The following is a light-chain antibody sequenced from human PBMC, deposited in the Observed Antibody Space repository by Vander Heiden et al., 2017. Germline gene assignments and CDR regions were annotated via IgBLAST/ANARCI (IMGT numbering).Light chain of an antibody. J-gene: IGLJ3*02. CDR2: QNH. CDR1: NSNIGRNY. V-gene: IGLV1-47*01. CDR3: ATWDDSLVAWV. Sequence: HSVVTQSPSASGTPGQRVTISCSGTNSNIGRNYVLWYQQLPGAAPTLLIYQNHQRPSGVPDRFSASKSGTSASLAISGLRSEDEADYYCATWDDSLVAWVFGGGTKLTVL.